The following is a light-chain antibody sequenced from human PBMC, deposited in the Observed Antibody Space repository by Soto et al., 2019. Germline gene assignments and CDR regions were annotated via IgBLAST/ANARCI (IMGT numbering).Light chain of an antibody. Sequence: EIVMTQSPATLSVSPGERATLSCRASQSVGNNLAWYQHKPGQAPRLLIYDASTRATGIPARFSGSGSGTEFTLTISSLQSEDFAVYYCQQYDNWPRTFGQGTKVEIK. V-gene: IGKV3-15*01. CDR1: QSVGNN. J-gene: IGKJ1*01. CDR2: DAS. CDR3: QQYDNWPRT.